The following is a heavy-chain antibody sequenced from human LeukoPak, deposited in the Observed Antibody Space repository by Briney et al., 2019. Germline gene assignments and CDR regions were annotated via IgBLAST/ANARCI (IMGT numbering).Heavy chain of an antibody. CDR1: GYTFTSYG. V-gene: IGHV1-69*13. Sequence: ASVKVSCKASGYTFTSYGISWVRQAPGQGLEWMGGIIPIFGTANYAQKFQGRVTITADESTSTAYMELSSLRSEDTAVYYCARYCSGGSCSAFDYWGQGTLVTVSS. CDR2: IIPIFGTA. J-gene: IGHJ4*02. D-gene: IGHD2-15*01. CDR3: ARYCSGGSCSAFDY.